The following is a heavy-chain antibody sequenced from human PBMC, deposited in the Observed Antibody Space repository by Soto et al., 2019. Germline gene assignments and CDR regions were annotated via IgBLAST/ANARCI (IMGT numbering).Heavy chain of an antibody. Sequence: GGSLRLSCAASGFTFSSYDMHWVRQATGKGLEWVSAIGTAGDTYYPGSVKGRFTISRENAKNSLYLQMNSLRAGDTAVYYCAREAPYSSSWGMYYYYGMDVWGQGTTVTVSS. CDR1: GFTFSSYD. CDR2: IGTAGDT. D-gene: IGHD6-13*01. CDR3: AREAPYSSSWGMYYYYGMDV. J-gene: IGHJ6*02. V-gene: IGHV3-13*01.